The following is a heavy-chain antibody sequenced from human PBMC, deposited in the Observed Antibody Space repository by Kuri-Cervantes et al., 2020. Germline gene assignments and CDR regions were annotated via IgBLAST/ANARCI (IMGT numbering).Heavy chain of an antibody. CDR3: ARASDYYDSSGYSYYYYYMDV. Sequence: GSLRLSCTVSAYSISSGHYWAWIRQPPGKGLEWIGYIYYSGSTNYNPSLKSRVTISVDTSKNQFSLKLSSVTAADTAVYYCARASDYYDSSGYSYYYYYMDVWGKGTTVTVSS. J-gene: IGHJ6*03. CDR1: AYSISSGHY. D-gene: IGHD3-22*01. CDR2: IYYSGST. V-gene: IGHV4-61*01.